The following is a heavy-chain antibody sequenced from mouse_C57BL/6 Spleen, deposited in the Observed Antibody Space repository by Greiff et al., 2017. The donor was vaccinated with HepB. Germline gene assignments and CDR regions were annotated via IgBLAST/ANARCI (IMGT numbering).Heavy chain of an antibody. V-gene: IGHV1-81*01. CDR2: IYPRSGNT. Sequence: QVQLQQSGAELARPGASVKLSCKASGYTFTSYGISWVKQRTGQGLEWIGEIYPRSGNTYYNEKFKGKATLTADKSSSTAYMELRSLTSEDSAVYVGARDEPRYYGNFGAMDYWGQGTSVTVSS. CDR1: GYTFTSYG. J-gene: IGHJ4*01. D-gene: IGHD2-1*01. CDR3: ARDEPRYYGNFGAMDY.